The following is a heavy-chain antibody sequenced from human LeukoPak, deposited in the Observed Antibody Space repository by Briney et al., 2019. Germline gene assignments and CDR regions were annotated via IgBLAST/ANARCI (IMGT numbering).Heavy chain of an antibody. V-gene: IGHV3-23*01. CDR2: ISGSGGST. D-gene: IGHD6-13*01. CDR1: GFTFSNYA. J-gene: IGHJ4*02. Sequence: GGSLRLSCAASGFTFSNYAMTWVRQAPGKGLEWVSAISGSGGSTYYADSVKGRFTISRDNSKNTLYLQMNSLRAEDTAVYYCAKGYSSSWYSVDYWGQGTLVTVSS. CDR3: AKGYSSSWYSVDY.